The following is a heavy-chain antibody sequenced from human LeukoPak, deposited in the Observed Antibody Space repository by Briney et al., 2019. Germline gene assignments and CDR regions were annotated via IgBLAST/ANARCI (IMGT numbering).Heavy chain of an antibody. CDR3: ARHRRTATTQIFDY. V-gene: IGHV4-59*08. CDR1: GGSISSYY. CDR2: IYYSGST. D-gene: IGHD4-17*01. J-gene: IGHJ4*02. Sequence: KPSETLSLTCTVSGGSISSYYWSWIRQPRAKGLEWIGYIYYSGSTNYNPSLKSRVTISVDTSKNQFSLKLSSVTAADTAVYYCARHRRTATTQIFDYWGQGTLVTVSS.